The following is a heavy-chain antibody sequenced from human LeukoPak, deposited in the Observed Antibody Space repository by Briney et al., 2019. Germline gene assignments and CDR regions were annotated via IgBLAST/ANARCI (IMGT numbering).Heavy chain of an antibody. D-gene: IGHD4-17*01. Sequence: GGSLRLSYAASGFTFSSYEMNWVRQAPGKGLEWISYISSSGTTIYYADSVKGRFTISRDNAEKSLYLQMNSLRAEDTAVYYCARPLDYGDYVPLDYWGQGPLVTVSS. V-gene: IGHV3-48*03. J-gene: IGHJ4*02. CDR1: GFTFSSYE. CDR2: ISSSGTTI. CDR3: ARPLDYGDYVPLDY.